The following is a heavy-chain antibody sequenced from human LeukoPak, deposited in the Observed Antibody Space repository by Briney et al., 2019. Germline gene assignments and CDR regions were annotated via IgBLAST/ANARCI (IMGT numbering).Heavy chain of an antibody. CDR3: ARDDYYDSSLTD. CDR1: GIPLCCHW. Sequence: PGGSPRLSRAAPGIPLCCHWKSRGPPAPGEGVGGGANIKQDGSEKYYVDSVKGRFTISRDNAKNSLYLQMNSLRAEDTAVYYCARDDYYDSSLTDWGQGTTVTVSS. D-gene: IGHD3-22*01. CDR2: IKQDGSEK. J-gene: IGHJ6*02. V-gene: IGHV3-7*04.